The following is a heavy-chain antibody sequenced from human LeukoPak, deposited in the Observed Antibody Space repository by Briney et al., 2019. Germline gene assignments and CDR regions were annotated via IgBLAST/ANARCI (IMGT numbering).Heavy chain of an antibody. V-gene: IGHV3-7*01. CDR3: ARGSYYDFWSGYSSYYFDY. CDR1: GFTFSSYW. Sequence: GGSLGLSCAASGFTFSSYWMSWVRQAPGKGLEWVANIKQDGSEKYYVDSVKGRFTISRDNAKNSLYLQMNSLRAEDTAVYYCARGSYYDFWSGYSSYYFDYWGQGTLVTVSS. J-gene: IGHJ4*02. CDR2: IKQDGSEK. D-gene: IGHD3-3*01.